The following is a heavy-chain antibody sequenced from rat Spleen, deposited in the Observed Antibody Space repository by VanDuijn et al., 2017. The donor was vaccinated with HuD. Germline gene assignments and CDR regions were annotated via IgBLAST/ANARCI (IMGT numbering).Heavy chain of an antibody. V-gene: IGHV2-63*01. Sequence: QVQLKESGPGLVQPSQTLSLTCTVSGFSLTGNNVYWIRQAPGKGLEWMGRMRYDGDTYYNSTLKSRLSISRDTSKNQVFLKMNSLQTDDTAIYFCARSKSSYSDYWGQGVMVTVSS. CDR3: ARSKSSYSDY. CDR2: MRYDGDT. J-gene: IGHJ2*01. D-gene: IGHD1-2*01. CDR1: GFSLTGNN.